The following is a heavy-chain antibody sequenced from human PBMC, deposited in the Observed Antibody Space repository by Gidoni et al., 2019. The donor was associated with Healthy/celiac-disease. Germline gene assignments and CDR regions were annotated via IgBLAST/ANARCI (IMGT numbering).Heavy chain of an antibody. CDR2: IYYSGRT. CDR3: ARLGSAAAGFDF. J-gene: IGHJ4*02. V-gene: IGHV4-39*01. D-gene: IGHD6-13*01. Sequence: HLQLQESRPGLVTPSETLSITCTVSGGSISSSRYYWGWIRQPPGKGLEWTGTIYYSGRTYSNPSLRSRVTISVDTSKNQFSLKLSSVTAADTAVYYCARLGSAAAGFDFWGQGTLVTVSS. CDR1: GGSISSSRYY.